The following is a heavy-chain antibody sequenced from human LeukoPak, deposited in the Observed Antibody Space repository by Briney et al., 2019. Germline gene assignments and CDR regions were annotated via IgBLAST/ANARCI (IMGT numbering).Heavy chain of an antibody. CDR3: ARGFCSSTSCYIGY. V-gene: IGHV4-39*01. CDR2: IYYSGST. CDR1: GGSISSSSYY. J-gene: IGHJ4*02. Sequence: PSETLSLTCTVSGGSISSSSYYWGWIRQPPGKGLEWIGSIYYSGSTYYNPSLKSRVTISVDTSKNQFSLKLSSVTAADTAVYYCARGFCSSTSCYIGYWGRGTLVTVSS. D-gene: IGHD2-2*02.